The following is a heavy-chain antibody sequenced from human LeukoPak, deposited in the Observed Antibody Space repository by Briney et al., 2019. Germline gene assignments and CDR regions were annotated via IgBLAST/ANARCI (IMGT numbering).Heavy chain of an antibody. CDR2: ISTSGGT. D-gene: IGHD1-26*01. CDR1: GDSKSGY. CDR3: ARSNSGSYGWFDP. Sequence: SETLSLTCTVSGDSKSGYWGWVRQPAGKGLEWIGRISTSGGTDYNPSLKSRITMSVDTSKNQFSLKLRSMTAADTAVYYCARSNSGSYGWFDPWGQGTLVTVSS. V-gene: IGHV4-4*07. J-gene: IGHJ5*02.